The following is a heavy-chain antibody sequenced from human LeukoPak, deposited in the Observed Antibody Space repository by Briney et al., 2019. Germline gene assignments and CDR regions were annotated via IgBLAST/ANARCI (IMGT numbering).Heavy chain of an antibody. CDR2: ISSDRKTT. Sequence: GGSLRLSCAASGFTFSDYSMNWVRQAPGKGLEDISYISSDRKTTSYADSVKGRFTISRDNSKNTLYLQMNSLRAEDTAVYYCAKWAGYSSSWFDYWGQGTLVTVSS. CDR1: GFTFSDYS. V-gene: IGHV3-48*01. CDR3: AKWAGYSSSWFDY. D-gene: IGHD6-13*01. J-gene: IGHJ4*02.